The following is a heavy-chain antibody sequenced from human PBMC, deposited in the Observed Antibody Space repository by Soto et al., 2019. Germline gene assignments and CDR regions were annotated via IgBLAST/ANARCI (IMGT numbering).Heavy chain of an antibody. V-gene: IGHV3-66*01. J-gene: IGHJ4*02. CDR1: GFTVSSNY. Sequence: EVQLVESGGGLVQPGGSLRLSCAASGFTVSSNYMSWVRQAPGKGLEWVSVIYSGGSTYYADSVKGRFTISRDNSKNTLYLQMNSLRAEDTAVYYCARTITGDPFGYWGQGTLVTVSS. CDR2: IYSGGST. CDR3: ARTITGDPFGY. D-gene: IGHD7-27*01.